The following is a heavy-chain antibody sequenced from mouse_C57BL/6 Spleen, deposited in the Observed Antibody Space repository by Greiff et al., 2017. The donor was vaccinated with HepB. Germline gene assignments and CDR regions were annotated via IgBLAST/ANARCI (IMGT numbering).Heavy chain of an antibody. CDR1: GYTFTDYE. D-gene: IGHD1-1*02. CDR3: TRYGYGDFDV. Sequence: VKLQESGAELVRPGASVTLSCKASGYTFTDYEMHWVKQTPVHGLEWIGAIDPETGGTAYNQKFKGKAILTADKSSSTAYMELRSLTSEDSAVYYCTRYGYGDFDVWGTGTTVTVSS. CDR2: IDPETGGT. V-gene: IGHV1-15*01. J-gene: IGHJ1*03.